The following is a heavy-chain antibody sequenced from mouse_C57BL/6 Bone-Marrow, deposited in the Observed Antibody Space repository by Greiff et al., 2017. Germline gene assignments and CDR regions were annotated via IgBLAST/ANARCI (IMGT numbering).Heavy chain of an antibody. V-gene: IGHV1-66*01. D-gene: IGHD1-1*01. Sequence: QVQLQQSGPELVKPGASVKISCKASGYSFTSYYIHWVKQRPGQGLEWIGWIYPGSGNTKYNEKFKGKATLTADKSSSNAYMQLRSLTSEYAAVYYYARGTVVAPEAMYYWGQGTSVTVSS. CDR3: ARGTVVAPEAMYY. CDR1: GYSFTSYY. CDR2: IYPGSGNT. J-gene: IGHJ4*01.